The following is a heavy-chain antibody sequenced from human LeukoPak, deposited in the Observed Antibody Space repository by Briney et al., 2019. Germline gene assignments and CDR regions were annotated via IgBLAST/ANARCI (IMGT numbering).Heavy chain of an antibody. Sequence: PGGCLRLSWAASGFTFSNYAMRWVRQAPGKGLEWVSGISGSGDYTYYADSLKGRFTISRDNSKNTLYLQMSSLRAEDTAIYHCAKDLTYYYGWGSSANACHIWGQGTMVTVSS. V-gene: IGHV3-23*01. CDR3: AKDLTYYYGWGSSANACHI. D-gene: IGHD3-10*01. CDR1: GFTFSNYA. J-gene: IGHJ3*02. CDR2: ISGSGDYT.